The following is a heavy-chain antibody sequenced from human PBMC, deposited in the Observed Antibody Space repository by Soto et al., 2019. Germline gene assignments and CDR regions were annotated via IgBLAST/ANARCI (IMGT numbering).Heavy chain of an antibody. CDR1: GFTFSDHY. Sequence: GGSLRLSCAASGFTFSDHYMDWVRQAPGKGLEWVGRTRNKANSYTTEYAASVKGRFTISRDDSKNSLYLQMNSLKTEDTAVYYCARVIGMGSFDAFDIWGQGTMVTVSS. CDR3: ARVIGMGSFDAFDI. D-gene: IGHD1-26*01. J-gene: IGHJ3*02. V-gene: IGHV3-72*01. CDR2: TRNKANSYTT.